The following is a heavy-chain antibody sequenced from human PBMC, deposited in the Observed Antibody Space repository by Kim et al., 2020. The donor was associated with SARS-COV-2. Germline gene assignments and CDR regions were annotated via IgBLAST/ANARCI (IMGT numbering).Heavy chain of an antibody. Sequence: ASVKVSCKASGYIFSSYYMHWVRQAPGQGLEWMGIISPSGDITIYAQKFQGRLTMTRDTSTSTLYMELSSLRSEDTAVYYCAREQTSGFFNYWGQGTLVTVSS. D-gene: IGHD3-3*01. CDR3: AREQTSGFFNY. J-gene: IGHJ4*02. CDR1: GYIFSSYY. V-gene: IGHV1-46*01. CDR2: ISPSGDIT.